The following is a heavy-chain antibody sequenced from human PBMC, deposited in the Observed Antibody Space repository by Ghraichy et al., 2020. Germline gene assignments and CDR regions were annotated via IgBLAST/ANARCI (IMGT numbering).Heavy chain of an antibody. V-gene: IGHV1-58*02. CDR2: IVVGSGNT. D-gene: IGHD1-26*01. CDR1: GFTFTSSA. CDR3: AAESVGATGPYYFDY. J-gene: IGHJ4*02. Sequence: SVKVSCKASGFTFTSSAMQWVRQARGQRLEWIGWIVVGSGNTNYAQKFQERVTITRDMSTSTAYMELSSLRSEDTAVYYCAAESVGATGPYYFDYWGQGTLVTVSS.